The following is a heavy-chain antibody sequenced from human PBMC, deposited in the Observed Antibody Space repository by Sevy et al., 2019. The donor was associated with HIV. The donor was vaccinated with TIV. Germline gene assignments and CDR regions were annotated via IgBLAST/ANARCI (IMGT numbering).Heavy chain of an antibody. D-gene: IGHD3-22*01. CDR2: VTHSGST. V-gene: IGHV4-34*01. J-gene: IGHJ4*02. Sequence: SETLSLTCGIYGGSFNNYDWSWIRQPPGKGLEWIGEVTHSGSTNYNPSLKSPLTMSLDTSKNQFSLKLTSVTAADTAVYYCARWRGTRVTMMVVVTTGYFDYWGQGTLVTVSS. CDR3: ARWRGTRVTMMVVVTTGYFDY. CDR1: GGSFNNYD.